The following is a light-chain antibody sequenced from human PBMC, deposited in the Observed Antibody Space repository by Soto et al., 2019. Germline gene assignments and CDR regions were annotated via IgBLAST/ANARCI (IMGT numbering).Light chain of an antibody. CDR3: QQSYRAVT. CDR1: QSVSSY. Sequence: SLSASVGARISMACRASQSVSSYLNWYQQKPGKAPRLLIYAASHLQTGVPSRFRGTGSATHFTLTISSLQPEDFATYYCQQSYRAVTFGQGTRLEIK. J-gene: IGKJ5*01. V-gene: IGKV1-39*01. CDR2: AAS.